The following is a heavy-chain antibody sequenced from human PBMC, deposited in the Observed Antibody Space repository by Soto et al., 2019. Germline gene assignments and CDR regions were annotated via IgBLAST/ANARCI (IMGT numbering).Heavy chain of an antibody. Sequence: QVQLVQSVPEVKKPGASVKVSCKASGYTFTSYGISWVRQAPGQGLGWMGWISAYNGDTNYAQKLDRRVTMTTDTSTSTAYMELRSLRSDDTAVYYGARDYMWSPTPHFFYYGVDVWGQGTPVTVSS. D-gene: IGHD2-21*01. J-gene: IGHJ6*02. CDR3: ARDYMWSPTPHFFYYGVDV. CDR1: GYTFTSYG. V-gene: IGHV1-18*01. CDR2: ISAYNGDT.